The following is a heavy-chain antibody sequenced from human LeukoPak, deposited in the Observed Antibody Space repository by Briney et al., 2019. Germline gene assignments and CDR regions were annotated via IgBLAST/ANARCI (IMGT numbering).Heavy chain of an antibody. J-gene: IGHJ6*03. CDR1: GFTFSSYW. D-gene: IGHD1/OR15-1a*01. CDR2: IKKDGSEE. CDR3: ARRGTVSDYYYYMDV. V-gene: IGHV3-7*01. Sequence: PGGSLRLSCAASGFTFSSYWMSWVRQAPGKGLEWVANIKKDGSEEYYVDSVKGRFTISRDNAKNSLYLQMNSLRAEDTAVYYCARRGTVSDYYYYMDVWGKGTTVTISS.